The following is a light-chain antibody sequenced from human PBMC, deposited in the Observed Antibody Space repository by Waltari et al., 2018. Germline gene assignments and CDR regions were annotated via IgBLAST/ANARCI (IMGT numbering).Light chain of an antibody. J-gene: IGKJ1*01. Sequence: EIVLTQSPGTLSLSLGERATLYCRASQSVWRTLAWSQQKPGQAPRLLIDGASSRATGVPDRCSGSGSGTDFSLTISRLEPEDFAVYYCQKYGTLPATFGQGTTVEIK. V-gene: IGKV3-20*01. CDR3: QKYGTLPAT. CDR2: GAS. CDR1: QSVWRT.